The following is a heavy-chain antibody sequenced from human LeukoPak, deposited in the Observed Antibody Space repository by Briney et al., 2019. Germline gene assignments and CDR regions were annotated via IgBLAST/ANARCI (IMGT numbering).Heavy chain of an antibody. Sequence: GGSLRLSCAASGFTFSSYEMNWVRQAPGKGLEWVAFIRYDGSNKYYADSVKGRFTISRDNSKNTLYLQMNSLRAEDTAVYYCAGLEMRVDYWGQGTLVTVSS. CDR2: IRYDGSNK. CDR1: GFTFSSYE. D-gene: IGHD5-24*01. J-gene: IGHJ4*02. V-gene: IGHV3-30*02. CDR3: AGLEMRVDY.